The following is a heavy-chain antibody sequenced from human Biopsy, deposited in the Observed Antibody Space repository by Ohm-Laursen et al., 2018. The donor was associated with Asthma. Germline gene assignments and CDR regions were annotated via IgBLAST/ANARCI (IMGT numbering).Heavy chain of an antibody. Sequence: SETLSLTCTVSGGSINIGDYYWSWIRQHPVKGLEWIGYIYYSGSTYYNPSLKSRVSISLDTSKNQFSLSLTSVTAAGTAVYYCARTTYGDDGFDPWGQGTLVTVSS. V-gene: IGHV4-31*03. CDR2: IYYSGST. CDR1: GGSINIGDYY. J-gene: IGHJ5*02. D-gene: IGHD4-17*01. CDR3: ARTTYGDDGFDP.